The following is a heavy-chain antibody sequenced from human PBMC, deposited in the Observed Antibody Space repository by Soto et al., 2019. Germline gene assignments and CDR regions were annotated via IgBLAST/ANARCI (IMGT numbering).Heavy chain of an antibody. J-gene: IGHJ5*02. CDR2: IYYSGST. V-gene: IGHV4-59*12. CDR3: ASASPERYSYGYGIHP. D-gene: IGHD5-18*01. Sequence: PSLSRPLTSHGSRRALSSYYSSCIWQPPAKGLEWIRYIYYSGSTNYNPSLKSRVTISVDTSKNQCSLKLSSVTAADTAVYYCASASPERYSYGYGIHPWGQGTLVSVSS. CDR1: RRALSSYY.